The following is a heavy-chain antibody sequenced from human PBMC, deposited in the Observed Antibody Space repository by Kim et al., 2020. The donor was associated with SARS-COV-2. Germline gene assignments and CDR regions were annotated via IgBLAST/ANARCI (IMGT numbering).Heavy chain of an antibody. D-gene: IGHD3-3*01. CDR2: INPNSGGT. CDR3: ARARITIFGVATNWFDP. J-gene: IGHJ5*02. V-gene: IGHV1-2*02. Sequence: ASVKVSCKASGYTFTGYYMHWVRQAPGQGLEWMGWINPNSGGTNYAQKFQGRVTMTRATSISTAYMERSMLRSDATAVYYCARARITIFGVATNWFDPWG. CDR1: GYTFTGYY.